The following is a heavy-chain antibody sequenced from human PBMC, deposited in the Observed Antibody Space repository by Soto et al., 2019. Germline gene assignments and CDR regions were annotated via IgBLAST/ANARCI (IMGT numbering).Heavy chain of an antibody. CDR1: GDSISASS. V-gene: IGHV4-59*12. Sequence: SETLSLTCTVSGDSISASSWSWVRQPPGKGLEWIGNIHYNGSTNYNPSLKSRVTISVDTSKNQFSLKLSSVTAADTAVYYCARDSGYDSDYYYGMDVWGQGTTVTVSS. J-gene: IGHJ6*02. D-gene: IGHD5-12*01. CDR3: ARDSGYDSDYYYGMDV. CDR2: IHYNGST.